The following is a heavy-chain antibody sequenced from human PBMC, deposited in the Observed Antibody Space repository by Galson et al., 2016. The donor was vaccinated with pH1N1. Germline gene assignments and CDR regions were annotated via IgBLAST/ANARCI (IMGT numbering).Heavy chain of an antibody. J-gene: IGHJ6*02. V-gene: IGHV5-10-1*01. CDR3: ARHCPGTIHYYYYGMGV. Sequence: QSGAEVKKPGESLRISCETSGYYFSNYWISWVRQMPGKGLEWMGRIDPSDSYINYNPSFEGHVTISVYKSNSTAYLQWARLKTSDTAIYSCARHCPGTIHYYYYGMGVWGQGTTVTVSS. CDR2: IDPSDSYI. D-gene: IGHD3-3*01. CDR1: GYYFSNYW.